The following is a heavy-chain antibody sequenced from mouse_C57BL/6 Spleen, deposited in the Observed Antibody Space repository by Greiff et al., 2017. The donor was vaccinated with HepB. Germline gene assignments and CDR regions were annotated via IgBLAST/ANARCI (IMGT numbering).Heavy chain of an antibody. CDR1: GYSITSGYY. CDR2: ISYDGSN. Sequence: EVKLLESGPGLVKPSQSLSLTCSVTGYSITSGYYWNWIRQFPGNKLEWMGYISYDGSNNYNPSLKNRISITRDTSKNQFFLKLNSVTTEDTATYYCARDRDYYGSSEPLDYWGQGTTLTVSS. J-gene: IGHJ2*01. V-gene: IGHV3-6*01. D-gene: IGHD1-1*01. CDR3: ARDRDYYGSSEPLDY.